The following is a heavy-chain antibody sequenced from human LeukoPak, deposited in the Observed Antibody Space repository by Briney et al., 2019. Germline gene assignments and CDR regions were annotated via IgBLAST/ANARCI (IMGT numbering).Heavy chain of an antibody. CDR1: GYTLTELS. CDR2: INPSGGST. Sequence: GASVKVSCKVSGYTLTELSMHWVRQAPGQGLEWMGIINPSGGSTSYAQKFQGRVTMTRDTSTSTVYMELSSLRSEDTAVYYCARGFGGDYRIPDVYWGQGTLVTVSS. D-gene: IGHD4-17*01. CDR3: ARGFGGDYRIPDVY. J-gene: IGHJ4*02. V-gene: IGHV1-46*01.